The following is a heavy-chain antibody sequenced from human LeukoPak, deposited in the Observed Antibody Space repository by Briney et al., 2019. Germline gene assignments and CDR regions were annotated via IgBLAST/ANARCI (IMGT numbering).Heavy chain of an antibody. Sequence: GASVKVSCKASGYTFTDYPMHWVRQAPGQRLEWMGWINVGNGNTKYSREFQGRVTITRDTSASTAYMELSSLRSEDMAVYYCARNLAVAPHAYYFDYWGQGTLVTVSS. D-gene: IGHD6-19*01. CDR2: INVGNGNT. J-gene: IGHJ4*02. CDR1: GYTFTDYP. CDR3: ARNLAVAPHAYYFDY. V-gene: IGHV1-3*03.